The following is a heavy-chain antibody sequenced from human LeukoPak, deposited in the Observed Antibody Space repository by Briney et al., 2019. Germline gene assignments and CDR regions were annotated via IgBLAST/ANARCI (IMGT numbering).Heavy chain of an antibody. CDR3: ARDYYDSSGYYNIDY. D-gene: IGHD3-22*01. CDR1: GYTFTSYA. J-gene: IGHJ4*02. Sequence: ASVKVSCKASGYTFTSYAMHWVRQAPGQRHELMGWINAGNGNTKYSQKFQGRVTITRDTSASTAYMELSSLRSEDTAVYYCARDYYDSSGYYNIDYWGQGTLVTVSS. CDR2: INAGNGNT. V-gene: IGHV1-3*01.